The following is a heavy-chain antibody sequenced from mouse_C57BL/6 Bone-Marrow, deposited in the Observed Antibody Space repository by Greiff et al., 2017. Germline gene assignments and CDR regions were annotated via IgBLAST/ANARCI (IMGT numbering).Heavy chain of an antibody. J-gene: IGHJ2*01. V-gene: IGHV1-81*01. CDR3: ARPDSSGWCDY. CDR2: IYPRSGNT. Sequence: QVQLKQSGAELARPGASVKLSCKASGYTFTSYGISWVKQRTGQGLEWIGEIYPRSGNTYYNEKFKGKATLTADKSSSTAYMELRSLTSEDSAVYFCARPDSSGWCDYWGQGTTLTVSS. D-gene: IGHD3-2*02. CDR1: GYTFTSYG.